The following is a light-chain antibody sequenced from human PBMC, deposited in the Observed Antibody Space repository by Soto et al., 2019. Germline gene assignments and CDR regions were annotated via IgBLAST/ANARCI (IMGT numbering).Light chain of an antibody. J-gene: IGKJ1*01. V-gene: IGKV1-39*01. Sequence: DIQMTQSPSSLSASVGDRVTITCRASQSISSYLNWYQQKPGKAPKLLIHAASSLQTGVPPRFGGSASGTNFTLAISGLQAEDFETYYCQQSYITPWTFGQGTKVDIK. CDR3: QQSYITPWT. CDR1: QSISSY. CDR2: AAS.